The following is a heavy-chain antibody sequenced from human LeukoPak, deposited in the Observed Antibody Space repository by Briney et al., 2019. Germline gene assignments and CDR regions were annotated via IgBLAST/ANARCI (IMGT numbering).Heavy chain of an antibody. CDR3: ARESSSGRYVDY. D-gene: IGHD6-6*01. J-gene: IGHJ4*02. V-gene: IGHV4-34*01. CDR2: INHSEST. Sequence: SETLSLTCAVYGGSFSGHYWSWIRQSPGKGLEWIGEINHSESTNYNPSLKSRVTMSVDTSKNQFSLKLSSVTAADTAVYYCARESSSGRYVDYWGQGTLVTVSS. CDR1: GGSFSGHY.